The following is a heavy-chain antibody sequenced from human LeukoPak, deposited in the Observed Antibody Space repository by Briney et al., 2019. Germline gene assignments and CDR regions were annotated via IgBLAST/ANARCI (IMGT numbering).Heavy chain of an antibody. V-gene: IGHV3-23*01. J-gene: IGHJ4*02. D-gene: IGHD6-13*01. CDR3: AKDMSSSWYAFDY. CDR1: GFTFSSYA. Sequence: TGGSLRLSCAASGFTFSSYAMSWVRQAPGKGLEWVSAISGSGGSTYYADSVKGRFTISRDSSKNTLYLQMNSLRAEDTAVYYCAKDMSSSWYAFDYWGQGTLVTVSS. CDR2: ISGSGGST.